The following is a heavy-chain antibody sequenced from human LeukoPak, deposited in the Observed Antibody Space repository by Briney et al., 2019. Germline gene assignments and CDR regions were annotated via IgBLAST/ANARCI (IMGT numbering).Heavy chain of an antibody. D-gene: IGHD5-18*01. J-gene: IGHJ4*02. CDR1: GGSFSGYY. V-gene: IGHV4-34*01. CDR2: INHSGST. Sequence: SETLSPTCAVYGGSFSGYYWSWIRQPPGKGLEWIGEINHSGSTNYNPSLKSRVTISVDTSKNQFSLKLSSVTAADTAVYYCARAGLWLSRGATFVDYWGQGTLVTASS. CDR3: ARAGLWLSRGATFVDY.